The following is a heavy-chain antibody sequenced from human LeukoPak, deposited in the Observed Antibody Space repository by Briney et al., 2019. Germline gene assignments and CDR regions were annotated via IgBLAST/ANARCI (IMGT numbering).Heavy chain of an antibody. CDR3: ARDMREYDFWSGHYSPAWPRFDY. CDR2: ISAYNGNT. CDR1: GYTFTSYG. D-gene: IGHD3-3*01. J-gene: IGHJ4*02. V-gene: IGHV1-18*01. Sequence: EASVKVSCKASGYTFTSYGIRWVRQAPGQGLEWMGWISAYNGNTNYAQKLQGRVTMTTDTSTSTAYMELRSLRSDDTAVHYCARDMREYDFWSGHYSPAWPRFDYWGQGTLVTVSS.